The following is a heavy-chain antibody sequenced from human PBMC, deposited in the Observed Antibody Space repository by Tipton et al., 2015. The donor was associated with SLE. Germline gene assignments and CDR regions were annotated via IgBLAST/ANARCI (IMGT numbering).Heavy chain of an antibody. V-gene: IGHV4-39*07. D-gene: IGHD2-15*01. CDR3: ARVVTVGATHYYDMDV. CDR1: GGSISSGSYY. CDR2: VYDSGTT. J-gene: IGHJ6*02. Sequence: TLSLTCTVSGGSISSGSYYWSWIRQPAGKGLEWIGSVYDSGTTYYNPSLESRVTMSVDTSKTQFSLKLTSLTAADTAVYYCARVVTVGATHYYDMDVWGQGTTVTVSS.